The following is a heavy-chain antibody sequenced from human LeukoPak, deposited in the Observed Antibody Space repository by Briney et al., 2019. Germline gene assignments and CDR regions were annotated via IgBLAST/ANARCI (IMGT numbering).Heavy chain of an antibody. CDR2: MNPNSGNT. V-gene: IGHV1-8*01. CDR3: ARGGQYYYDSSGYYYVIDY. D-gene: IGHD3-22*01. CDR1: GNTFTNYE. Sequence: ASVKVSCKAAGNTFTNYEINWVRQATGQGLEWMGWMNPNSGNTGYAQKFQGRVTMTRNTSISTAYMELSSLRSEDTAVYYCARGGQYYYDSSGYYYVIDYWGQGTLVTVSS. J-gene: IGHJ4*02.